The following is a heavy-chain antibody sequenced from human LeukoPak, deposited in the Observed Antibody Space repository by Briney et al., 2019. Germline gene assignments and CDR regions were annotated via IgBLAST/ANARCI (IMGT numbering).Heavy chain of an antibody. CDR2: IYYSGST. V-gene: IGHV4-59*01. D-gene: IGHD3-22*01. J-gene: IGHJ4*02. CDR3: ARYGYYYDSSGYYVYYFDY. Sequence: SETLSLXCTVSGGSISSYYWSWNRRPPGKGLEWIGYIYYSGSTNYNPSLKSRVTISVDTSKNQFSLKLSSVTAADTAVYYCARYGYYYDSSGYYVYYFDYWGQGTLVTVSS. CDR1: GGSISSYY.